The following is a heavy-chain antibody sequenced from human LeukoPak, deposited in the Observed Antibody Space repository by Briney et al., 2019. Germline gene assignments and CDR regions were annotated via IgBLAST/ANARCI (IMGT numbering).Heavy chain of an antibody. CDR2: IYYSGST. D-gene: IGHD1-26*01. V-gene: IGHV4-39*01. J-gene: IGHJ6*03. CDR3: ARQVVGRGSSGPYYYYYYYMDV. CDR1: GGSISSSSYY. Sequence: PSETLSLTCTVSGGSISSSSYYWGWIRQPPGKGLEWIGSIYYSGSTYYNPSLKSRVTISVDTSKNQFSLKLSSVTAADTAVYYCARQVVGRGSSGPYYYYYYYMDVWGKGTTVTISS.